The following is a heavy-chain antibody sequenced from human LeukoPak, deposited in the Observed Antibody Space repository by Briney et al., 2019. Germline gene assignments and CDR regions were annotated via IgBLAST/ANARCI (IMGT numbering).Heavy chain of an antibody. CDR1: GFTFSNYN. D-gene: IGHD6-19*01. J-gene: IGHJ1*01. CDR3: AKVQDGSFWYEYFQH. V-gene: IGHV3-21*01. Sequence: GGSLRLSCAASGFTFSNYNMNWVRQTPGKGLEWVSCVSSSSNYIYYADSVKGRFTISRDNAKNSLFLQMNSLRAEDTAIYYCAKVQDGSFWYEYFQHWGQGTLVTVSS. CDR2: VSSSSNYI.